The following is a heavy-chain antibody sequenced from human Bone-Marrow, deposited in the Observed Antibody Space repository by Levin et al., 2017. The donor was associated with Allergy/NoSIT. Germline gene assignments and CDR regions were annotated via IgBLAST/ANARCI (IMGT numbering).Heavy chain of an antibody. V-gene: IGHV3-13*01. CDR3: ARASGDSNHFFDS. CDR2: IGSAGDT. Sequence: GGSLRLSCAASGFTFSIYDMHWVRQATGKGLEWVSVIGSAGDTYYPGSVKGRFSISRDNAKNSLYLQMNSLRAGDTAVYYCARASGDSNHFFDSWGQGTLVTVSS. CDR1: GFTFSIYD. D-gene: IGHD3-22*01. J-gene: IGHJ4*02.